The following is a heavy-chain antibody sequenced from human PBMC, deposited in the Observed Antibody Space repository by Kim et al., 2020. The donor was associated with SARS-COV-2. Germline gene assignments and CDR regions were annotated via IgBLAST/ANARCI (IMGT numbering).Heavy chain of an antibody. CDR3: AKDGAPMGVTSVYFDY. V-gene: IGHV3-33*06. Sequence: GGSLRLSCAASGFTFSSYGMHWVRQAPGKGLEWVAVIWYDGSNKYYADSVKGRFTISRDNSKNTLYLQMNSLRAEDTAVYYCAKDGAPMGVTSVYFDYWGQGTLVTVSS. J-gene: IGHJ4*02. D-gene: IGHD3-10*01. CDR2: IWYDGSNK. CDR1: GFTFSSYG.